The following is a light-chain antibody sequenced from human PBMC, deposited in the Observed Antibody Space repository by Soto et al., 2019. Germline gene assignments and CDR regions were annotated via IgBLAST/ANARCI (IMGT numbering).Light chain of an antibody. CDR2: GAS. CDR3: QQYGSSGT. CDR1: QSVSHNY. J-gene: IGKJ1*01. Sequence: EIVLTQSPGTLSLSPGERATLSCRASQSVSHNYLAWYQQKPGQAPRLLIYGASNRATGLPERFSGSGSGTDFPLTISRLEPEVFAVYYCQQYGSSGTFGQGTKVEIK. V-gene: IGKV3-20*01.